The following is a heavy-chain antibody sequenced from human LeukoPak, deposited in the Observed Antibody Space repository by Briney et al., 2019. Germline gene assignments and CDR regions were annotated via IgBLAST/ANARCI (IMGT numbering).Heavy chain of an antibody. CDR2: ISISDTTI. Sequence: GGSLRLSCAASGFTFSDYYMSWIRQAPGKGLEWVSYISISDTTIYYADSVKGRFTISRDNAKNSLYLQMNSLRAEDTAVYYCARVKGYDFWSGNDYWGQGTLVTVSS. CDR3: ARVKGYDFWSGNDY. D-gene: IGHD3-3*01. V-gene: IGHV3-11*04. J-gene: IGHJ4*02. CDR1: GFTFSDYY.